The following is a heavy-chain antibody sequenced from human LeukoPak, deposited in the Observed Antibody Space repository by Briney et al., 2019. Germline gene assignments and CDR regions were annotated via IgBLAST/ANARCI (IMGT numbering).Heavy chain of an antibody. D-gene: IGHD4-11*01. Sequence: SETLSLTCTVSGGSMSSSSYYWGWIRQPPGKGLEWIGSIYYSGSTYYNPSLESRVTISVDTSKNQFSLKLSSVTAADTAVYYCARITVTIYYYYYYMDVWGKGTTVTVSS. V-gene: IGHV4-39*07. CDR3: ARITVTIYYYYYYMDV. CDR1: GGSMSSSSYY. J-gene: IGHJ6*03. CDR2: IYYSGST.